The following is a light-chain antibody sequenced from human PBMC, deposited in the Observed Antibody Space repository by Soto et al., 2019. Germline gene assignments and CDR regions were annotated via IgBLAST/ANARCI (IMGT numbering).Light chain of an antibody. Sequence: QSVLTQPASVSGSPGQSITISCTGTSSDIGRYNYVSWYQQYPGKAPKFMIYDVSNRPSGVSNRFSGSKSGNTASLTISGLQAEDEADYYCSSYISSSTYVFATGTKLTVL. CDR3: SSYISSSTYV. CDR1: SSDIGRYNY. V-gene: IGLV2-14*01. J-gene: IGLJ1*01. CDR2: DVS.